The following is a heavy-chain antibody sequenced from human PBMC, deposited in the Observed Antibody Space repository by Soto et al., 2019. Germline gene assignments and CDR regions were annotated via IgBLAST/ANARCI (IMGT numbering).Heavy chain of an antibody. CDR2: ISDSGTT. CDR3: AKGGEGSCSRTSCLYFSDS. J-gene: IGHJ5*02. Sequence: EVQLLDSGGGLVQPGGSLRLSCAASGFTFRTYAMSWVRQAPGKGLDWVSTISDSGTTYYANSVKGRFTISRDNSRNTLDLQMNSLRVEDTAVYYCAKGGEGSCSRTSCLYFSDSWGQGTLVTVSS. V-gene: IGHV3-23*01. CDR1: GFTFRTYA. D-gene: IGHD2-2*01.